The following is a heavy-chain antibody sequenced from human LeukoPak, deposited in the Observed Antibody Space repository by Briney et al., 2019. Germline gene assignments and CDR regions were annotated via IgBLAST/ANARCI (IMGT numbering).Heavy chain of an antibody. CDR2: ISYDGSNK. V-gene: IGHV3-30-3*01. J-gene: IGHJ5*02. CDR3: ARGEAWFDP. CDR1: GFTFSSYA. Sequence: TGGSLRLPCAASGFTFSSYAMHWVRQAPGKGLEWVAVISYDGSNKYYADSVKGRFTISRDNSKNTLYLQMNSLRAEDTAVYCCARGEAWFDPWGQGTLVTVSS.